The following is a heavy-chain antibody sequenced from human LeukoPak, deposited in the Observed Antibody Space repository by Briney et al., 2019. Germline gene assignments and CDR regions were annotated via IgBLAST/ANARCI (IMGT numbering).Heavy chain of an antibody. J-gene: IGHJ5*02. CDR2: IYYSGST. V-gene: IGHV4-59*01. D-gene: IGHD3-10*01. CDR1: GGSISSYY. Sequence: PSETLSLTCTVSGGSISSYYWSWIRQPPGKGLEWIGYIYYSGSTNYNPSLKSRVTISVDTSKNQFSLKLSSVTAADTAVYYCARVELWFGENVYWFDPWGQGTLVTVSS. CDR3: ARVELWFGENVYWFDP.